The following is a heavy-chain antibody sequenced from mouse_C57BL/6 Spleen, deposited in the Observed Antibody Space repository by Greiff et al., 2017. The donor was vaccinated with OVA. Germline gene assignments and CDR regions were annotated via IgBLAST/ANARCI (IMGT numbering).Heavy chain of an antibody. D-gene: IGHD4-1*01. CDR2: IDPSDSYT. CDR3: ARTGWDVDYYAMDY. CDR1: GYTFTSYW. J-gene: IGHJ4*01. Sequence: VQLQQPGAELVMPGASVKLSCKASGYTFTSYWMHWVKQRPGQGLEWIGEIDPSDSYTNYNQKFKGKSTLTVDKSSSTAYMQLSSLTSEDSAVYYCARTGWDVDYYAMDYWGQGTSVTVSS. V-gene: IGHV1-69*01.